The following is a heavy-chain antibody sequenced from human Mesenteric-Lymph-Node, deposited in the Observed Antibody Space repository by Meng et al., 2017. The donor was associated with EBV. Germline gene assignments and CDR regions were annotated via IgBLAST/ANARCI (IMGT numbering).Heavy chain of an antibody. J-gene: IGHJ4*02. Sequence: QGQWQGSGPGLVKPSQTLSLTCTVSGGSVSSGTYYWSWIRQPPGKGLEWIGYIYYSGSTNYNPSLKSRVTISVDTSKNQFSLKLSSVTAADTAVYYCATGLYGDYALANWGQGTLVTVSS. V-gene: IGHV4-61*01. CDR3: ATGLYGDYALAN. D-gene: IGHD4-17*01. CDR1: GGSVSSGTYY. CDR2: IYYSGST.